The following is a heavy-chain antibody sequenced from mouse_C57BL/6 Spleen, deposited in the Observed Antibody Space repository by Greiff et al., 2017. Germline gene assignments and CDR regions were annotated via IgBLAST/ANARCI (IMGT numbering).Heavy chain of an antibody. Sequence: VQLQQSGPELVKPGASVKIPCKASGYTFTDYNMDWVKQSHGKSLEWIGDINPNNGGTIYNQKFKGKATLTVDKSSSTAYMELRSLTSEDTAVYYCARRYSWWFAYWGQGTLVTVSA. J-gene: IGHJ3*01. CDR3: ARRYSWWFAY. CDR1: GYTFTDYN. CDR2: INPNNGGT. D-gene: IGHD2-12*01. V-gene: IGHV1-18*01.